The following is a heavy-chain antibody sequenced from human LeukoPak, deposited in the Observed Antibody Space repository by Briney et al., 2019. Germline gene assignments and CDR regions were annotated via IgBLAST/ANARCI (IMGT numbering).Heavy chain of an antibody. J-gene: IGHJ4*02. V-gene: IGHV3-21*01. CDR1: GFTFSDYN. CDR2: ITSGTTYI. CDR3: ASYSSSWFFDY. Sequence: GGSLRLSCAASGFTFSDYNMNWVRQSPEKGLEWVSSITSGTTYIYYADSVRGRFTLSRDNAKNSLYLQTNSLRAEDTAVYYRASYSSSWFFDYWGQGTLVTVSS. D-gene: IGHD6-13*01.